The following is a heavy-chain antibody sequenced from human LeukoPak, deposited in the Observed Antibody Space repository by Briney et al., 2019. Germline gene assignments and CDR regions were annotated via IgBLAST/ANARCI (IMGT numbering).Heavy chain of an antibody. V-gene: IGHV3-23*01. CDR2: ISGSGSNT. D-gene: IGHD6-19*01. J-gene: IGHJ4*02. Sequence: GGSLRLSCAASGFIFTNYFMSWVRQAPGKGLEWVAAISGSGSNTYYADYVKGRFTISRDNSKNTLYLQMNSLRAEDAAVYYCGKKTGYSSGWYLESWGQGTLVTVSS. CDR1: GFIFTNYF. CDR3: GKKTGYSSGWYLES.